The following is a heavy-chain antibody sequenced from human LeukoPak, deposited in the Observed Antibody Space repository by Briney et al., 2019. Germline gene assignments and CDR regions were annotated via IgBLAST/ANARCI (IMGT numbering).Heavy chain of an antibody. CDR3: AKDQGRRGYSRRGGFDY. CDR2: ISSDGSHK. CDR1: GFIFSNFG. J-gene: IGHJ4*02. D-gene: IGHD5-12*01. V-gene: IGHV3-30*18. Sequence: PGGSLRLSCAASGFIFSNFGMHWVRQTPGKGLEWVAVISSDGSHKYSADSVKGRFSISRDNSKNTLYLQMNSLTPEDTAIYYCAKDQGRRGYSRRGGFDYWGQGTLVTVSS.